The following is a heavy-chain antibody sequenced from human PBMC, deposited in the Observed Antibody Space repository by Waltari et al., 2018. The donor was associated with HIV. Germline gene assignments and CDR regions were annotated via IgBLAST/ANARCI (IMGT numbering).Heavy chain of an antibody. CDR2: INHSGNP. D-gene: IGHD2-2*02. J-gene: IGHJ6*02. V-gene: IGHV4-34*01. CDR3: ARLVVPAAISNYYYGMDV. CDR1: GGSFSGYS. Sequence: QVQLQQWGAGLLKPSETLSLTCAVSGGSFSGYSWSWIRQPPGKWLDWVWEINHSGNPHYNPSLTLRGTRSVHTSKNQFSLKLSSVTAADTAVYYCARLVVPAAISNYYYGMDVWGQGTTVTVSS.